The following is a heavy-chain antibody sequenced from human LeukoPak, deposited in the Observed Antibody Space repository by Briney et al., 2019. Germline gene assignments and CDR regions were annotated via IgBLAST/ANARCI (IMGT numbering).Heavy chain of an antibody. J-gene: IGHJ6*02. CDR3: AKDATTVTTYYYYGMDA. CDR2: ISGSGGST. CDR1: GFTFSSYA. Sequence: GGSLRLSCAASGFTFSSYAMSWVRQAPGKGLEWVSAISGSGGSTYYADSVKGRFTISRDNSKNTLYLQMNSLRAEDTAVYYCAKDATTVTTYYYYGMDAWGQGTTVTVSS. D-gene: IGHD4-17*01. V-gene: IGHV3-23*01.